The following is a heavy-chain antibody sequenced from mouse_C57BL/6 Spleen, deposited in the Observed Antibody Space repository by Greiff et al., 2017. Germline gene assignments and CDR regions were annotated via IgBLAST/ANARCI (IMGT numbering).Heavy chain of an antibody. J-gene: IGHJ2*01. CDR2: ISGGGGNT. V-gene: IGHV5-9*01. CDR3: ARHEGFDY. Sequence: DVKLVESGGGLVKPGGSLKLSCAASGFTFSSYTMSWVRQTPEKRLEWVATISGGGGNTYYPDSVKGRFTISRDNAKNTLYLQMSSLRSEDTALYYCARHEGFDYWGQGTTLTVSS. CDR1: GFTFSSYT.